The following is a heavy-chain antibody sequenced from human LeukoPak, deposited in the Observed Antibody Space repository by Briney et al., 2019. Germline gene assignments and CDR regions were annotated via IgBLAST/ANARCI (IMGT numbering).Heavy chain of an antibody. D-gene: IGHD3-10*01. CDR3: ARDSGWQNYFDY. J-gene: IGHJ4*02. CDR1: GGSISSSNW. CDR2: IYYSGST. Sequence: SGTLSLTCAVSGGSISSSNWWSWVRQPPGKGLEWIGYIYYSGSTNYNPSLKSRVTISVDTSKNQFSLKLSSVTAADTAVYYCARDSGWQNYFDYWGQGTLVTVSS. V-gene: IGHV4-4*02.